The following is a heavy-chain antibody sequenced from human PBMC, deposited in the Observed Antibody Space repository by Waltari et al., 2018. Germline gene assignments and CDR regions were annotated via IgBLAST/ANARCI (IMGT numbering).Heavy chain of an antibody. J-gene: IGHJ4*02. V-gene: IGHV3-21*01. Sequence: EVQLVESGGGLVKPGGSLRRACGASGFSFSSYSLNWVRQAPGKGLGWVSSISSITTYIHYADSVKGRFTISRDNAKNSLYLQMNSLRVEDTAVYYCVSGGWGFYFDYWGQGTVVTVSS. CDR3: VSGGWGFYFDY. CDR2: ISSITTYI. D-gene: IGHD7-27*01. CDR1: GFSFSSYS.